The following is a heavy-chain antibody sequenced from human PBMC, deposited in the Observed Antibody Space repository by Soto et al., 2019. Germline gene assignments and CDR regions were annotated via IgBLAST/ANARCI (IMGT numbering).Heavy chain of an antibody. J-gene: IGHJ4*02. Sequence: GGSLRLSCAASGFTFSSYAMSWVRQAPGKGLEWVSAISGSGGSTYYADSVKDRFTISRDNSKNTLYLQMNSLRAEDTAVYYCAKEGYYYDSSGYYYFDYWGQGTLVTVSS. D-gene: IGHD3-22*01. CDR2: ISGSGGST. V-gene: IGHV3-23*01. CDR3: AKEGYYYDSSGYYYFDY. CDR1: GFTFSSYA.